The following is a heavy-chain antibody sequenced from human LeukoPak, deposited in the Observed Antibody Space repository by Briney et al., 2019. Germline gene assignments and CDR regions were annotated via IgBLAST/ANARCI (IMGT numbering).Heavy chain of an antibody. Sequence: SETLSLTCAVYGVSFSGYYWSWIRQPPGKGLEWIGEINHSGSTNYNPSLKSRVTISVDTSKNRFSLKLSSVTAADTAVYYCARGHTVYYDFWSGQHNNWFDPWGQGTLVTVSS. CDR3: ARGHTVYYDFWSGQHNNWFDP. CDR1: GVSFSGYY. D-gene: IGHD3-3*01. CDR2: INHSGST. J-gene: IGHJ5*02. V-gene: IGHV4-34*01.